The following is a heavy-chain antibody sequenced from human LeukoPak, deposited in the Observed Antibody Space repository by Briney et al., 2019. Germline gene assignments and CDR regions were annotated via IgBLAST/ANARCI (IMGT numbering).Heavy chain of an antibody. CDR1: GGSFSGYY. CDR3: ARGYLYYYDSSGYFTFDY. D-gene: IGHD3-22*01. Sequence: PSETLSLTCAVYGGSFSGYYWSWIRQPPGKGLEWIGEINHSGSTNYNPSLKSRVTISVDTSKNRFSLKLSSVTAADTAVYYCARGYLYYYDSSGYFTFDYWGQGTLVTVSS. CDR2: INHSGST. V-gene: IGHV4-34*01. J-gene: IGHJ4*02.